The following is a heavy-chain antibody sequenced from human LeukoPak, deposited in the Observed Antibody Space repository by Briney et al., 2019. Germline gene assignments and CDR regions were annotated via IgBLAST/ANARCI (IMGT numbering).Heavy chain of an antibody. CDR2: INHSGST. V-gene: IGHV4-34*01. D-gene: IGHD1-14*01. Sequence: PSETLSLTCAVYGGSFSCYYCSWISQPPGKGLEWIGEINHSGSTNYNPSLKSRVTISVDTSKNQFSLKLSSVTAADTAVYYCACVPQRPTDWFDLWGQGTLVTVSS. J-gene: IGHJ5*01. CDR3: ACVPQRPTDWFDL. CDR1: GGSFSCYY.